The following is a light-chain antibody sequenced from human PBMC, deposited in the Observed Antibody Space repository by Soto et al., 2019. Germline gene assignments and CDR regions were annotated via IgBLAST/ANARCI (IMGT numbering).Light chain of an antibody. CDR3: QQTTTFPLT. Sequence: DIQMTQSPSSVSASVGDRVTITCRASQGITSWLAWYQQKPGKAPKLLIYRASNLQSGVPSRFSGSGSGTDFTLTISGLQPADFATYYCQQTTTFPLTFGVGTKVEIK. CDR2: RAS. V-gene: IGKV1-12*01. CDR1: QGITSW. J-gene: IGKJ4*01.